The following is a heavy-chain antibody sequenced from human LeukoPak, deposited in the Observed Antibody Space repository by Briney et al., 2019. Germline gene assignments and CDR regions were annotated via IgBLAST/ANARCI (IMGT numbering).Heavy chain of an antibody. D-gene: IGHD5-24*01. CDR1: GGSISSRSYS. V-gene: IGHV4-39*01. Sequence: KPSETLSLTCTVSGGSISSRSYSWAWIRQPPGKGLEWIGSVYYSGSTYYNPSLGSRVTISVDTSKNQFSLKVSSVAAADTAMYYCARHINQWLPSAYDYWGQGTLVTVSS. CDR2: VYYSGST. CDR3: ARHINQWLPSAYDY. J-gene: IGHJ4*02.